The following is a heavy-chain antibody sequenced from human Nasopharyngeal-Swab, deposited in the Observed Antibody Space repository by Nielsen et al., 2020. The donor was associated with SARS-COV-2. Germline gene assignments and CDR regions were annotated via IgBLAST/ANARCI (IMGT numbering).Heavy chain of an antibody. Sequence: GESLKISCAASGFTFSSCGMHWVRQAPGKGLEWVAVISYDGSNKYYADSVKGRFTISRDNSKNTLYLQMNSLRAEDTAVYYCAKSIFSYSSSAYYFDYWGQGTLVTVSS. V-gene: IGHV3-30*18. J-gene: IGHJ4*02. CDR2: ISYDGSNK. D-gene: IGHD6-13*01. CDR3: AKSIFSYSSSAYYFDY. CDR1: GFTFSSCG.